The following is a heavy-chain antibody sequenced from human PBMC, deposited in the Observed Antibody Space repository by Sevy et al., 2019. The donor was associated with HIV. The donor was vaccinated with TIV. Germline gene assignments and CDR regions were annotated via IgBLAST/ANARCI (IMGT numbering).Heavy chain of an antibody. CDR2: ISGRSTTK. V-gene: IGHV3-48*01. Sequence: GGSLRLSCVGSGFTFREYSMNWVRQAPWKGLEWVSYISGRSTTKEYADSVKGRFRISRDNADNSVFLQMNRLRVEDTAVYYCARSLAAAENWFDPWGQGTLVTVSS. D-gene: IGHD6-13*01. CDR1: GFTFREYS. J-gene: IGHJ5*02. CDR3: ARSLAAAENWFDP.